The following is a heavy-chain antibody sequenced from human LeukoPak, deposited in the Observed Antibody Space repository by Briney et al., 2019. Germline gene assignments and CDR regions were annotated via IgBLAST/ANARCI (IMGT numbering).Heavy chain of an antibody. Sequence: PSETLSLTCTVSGGSISSFYWSWIRQPPGKGRKWIGYFHYSRSTNYNPSLKSRVTISVNTSKNQIFLKLSSVTAADTAVYYCATHPPRYCTGGSCSDYWGQGTLVTVSS. CDR2: FHYSRST. V-gene: IGHV4-59*01. CDR3: ATHPPRYCTGGSCSDY. J-gene: IGHJ4*02. D-gene: IGHD2-15*01. CDR1: GGSISSFY.